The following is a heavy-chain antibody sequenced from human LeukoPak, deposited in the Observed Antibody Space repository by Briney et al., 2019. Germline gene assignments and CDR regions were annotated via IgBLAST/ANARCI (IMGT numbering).Heavy chain of an antibody. CDR3: ARAWGITAAGTSSLMDV. J-gene: IGHJ6*02. V-gene: IGHV3-64*01. CDR2: ISGNGGST. D-gene: IGHD3-10*01. CDR1: GFIFSNYA. Sequence: GGSLRLSCAASGFIFSNYAMHWVRQAPGKGLEFVSAISGNGGSTYYGSSVKGRFTMSRDNFKSTLYLQMGSLKAEDTAVYYCARAWGITAAGTSSLMDVWGRGTTVTVSS.